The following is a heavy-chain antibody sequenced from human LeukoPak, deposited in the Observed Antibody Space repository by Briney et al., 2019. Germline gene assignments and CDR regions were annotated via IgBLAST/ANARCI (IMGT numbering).Heavy chain of an antibody. D-gene: IGHD3-10*01. CDR1: DGSFSDYY. CDR3: ARDYGSGLPRVFDY. Sequence: SETLSLTCAVYDGSFSDYYWTWIRQPPGRGLDWIGEINYSGGTNLNPSLKSRVTISLDTSKNQFSLKLSSVTAADTAVYYCARDYGSGLPRVFDYWGQGTLVTVSS. CDR2: INYSGGT. J-gene: IGHJ4*02. V-gene: IGHV4-34*01.